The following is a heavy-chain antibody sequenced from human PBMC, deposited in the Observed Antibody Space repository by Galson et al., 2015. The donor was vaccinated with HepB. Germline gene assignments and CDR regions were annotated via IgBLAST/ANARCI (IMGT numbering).Heavy chain of an antibody. CDR2: ITTNSNYI. V-gene: IGHV3-21*01. Sequence: LRLSCAASGFTFSSYSMNWVRQAPGKGLEWVSSITTNSNYIYYADSVKGRFTISRDNAKNSLYLQMNSLRAEDTAVYYCARVLGGGWYWFDPWGQGTLVTVS. D-gene: IGHD6-19*01. J-gene: IGHJ5*02. CDR1: GFTFSSYS. CDR3: ARVLGGGWYWFDP.